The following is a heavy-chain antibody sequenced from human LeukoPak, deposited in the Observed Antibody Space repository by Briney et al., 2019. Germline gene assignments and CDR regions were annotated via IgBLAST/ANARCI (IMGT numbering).Heavy chain of an antibody. CDR1: GYTFTSYY. CDR2: INPSGGST. CDR3: ARAANTMVRGVNWFDP. Sequence: GSVKVSCKASGYTFTSYYMHWVRQAPGQGLEWMGIINPSGGSTSYAQKFQGRVTMTRDMSTSTVYMELSSLRSEDTAVYYCARAANTMVRGVNWFDPWGQGTLVTVSS. J-gene: IGHJ5*02. D-gene: IGHD3-10*01. V-gene: IGHV1-46*01.